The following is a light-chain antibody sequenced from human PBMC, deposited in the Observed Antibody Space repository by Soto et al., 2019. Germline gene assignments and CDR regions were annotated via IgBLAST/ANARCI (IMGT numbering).Light chain of an antibody. CDR3: QSYDRSLSGYV. CDR2: GNT. Sequence: QSVVTQPPSVSGAPGQTVTISCTGTSSNIGAGYDVHWYQHLPGTAPKLLIYGNTIRPSGVPDRFSGSKSGTSASLAITGFQAGDEADYYCQSYDRSLSGYVFGTGTKLTVL. CDR1: SSNIGAGYD. V-gene: IGLV1-40*01. J-gene: IGLJ1*01.